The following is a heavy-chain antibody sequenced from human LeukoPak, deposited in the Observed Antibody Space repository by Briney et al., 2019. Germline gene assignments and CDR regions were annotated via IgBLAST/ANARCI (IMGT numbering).Heavy chain of an antibody. CDR2: ISGRGST. CDR3: AKDGGSTGYCFDY. CDR1: GFTFSNYA. D-gene: IGHD3-22*01. Sequence: PGGSLRLSCVASGFTFSNYAMSWVRQAPGKGLEWVSTISGRGSTNYADSVKGRFTISRDNSKNTLYVQMTSLRAEDTAIYYCAKDGGSTGYCFDYWSQGTLVTVSS. V-gene: IGHV3-23*01. J-gene: IGHJ4*02.